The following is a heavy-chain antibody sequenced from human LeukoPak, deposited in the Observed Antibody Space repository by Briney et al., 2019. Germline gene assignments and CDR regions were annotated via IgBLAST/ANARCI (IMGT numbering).Heavy chain of an antibody. J-gene: IGHJ4*02. CDR3: ARLQTGGTFDF. D-gene: IGHD1/OR15-1a*01. CDR1: GDSVSSKSAA. CDR2: TYYRSKWSS. Sequence: SQTLSLTCAISGDSVSSKSAARNWIRQSPSRGLEWLGRTYYRSKWSSGYAESVKSRLTISPDTSKNQFSLQLRSVTPDDTAVYYCARLQTGGTFDFWGRGALVTVSS. V-gene: IGHV6-1*01.